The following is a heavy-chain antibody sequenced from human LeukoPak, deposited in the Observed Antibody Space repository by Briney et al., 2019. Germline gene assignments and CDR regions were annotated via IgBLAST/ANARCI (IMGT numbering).Heavy chain of an antibody. J-gene: IGHJ4*02. Sequence: SETLSLTCTVSGGSISSYYWSWIRQPPGKGLEWIGYIYYSGSTNYNPSLKSRVTISVDTSKNQFSLKLSSVTAADTAVYYCARGPLDSGYTYFDYWGQGTLVSVAS. D-gene: IGHD5-12*01. V-gene: IGHV4-59*01. CDR3: ARGPLDSGYTYFDY. CDR1: GGSISSYY. CDR2: IYYSGST.